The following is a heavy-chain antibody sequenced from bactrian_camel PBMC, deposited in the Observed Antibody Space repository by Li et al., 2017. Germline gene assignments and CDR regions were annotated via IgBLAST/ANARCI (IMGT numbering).Heavy chain of an antibody. CDR1: GFRVKDYC. CDR2: IYIRDGTT. V-gene: IGHV3S61*01. Sequence: QLVESGGGSVETGGSLRLSCVVTGFRVKDYCMGWFRQAPGKEREGVASIYIRDGTTYYRDSVKGRFTISKDQVKDTVYLQMNNLKPEDTAVYSCATGCYRSGDYCSHRGQGTQVTVS. J-gene: IGHJ4*01. D-gene: IGHD2*01. CDR3: ATGCYRSGDYCSH.